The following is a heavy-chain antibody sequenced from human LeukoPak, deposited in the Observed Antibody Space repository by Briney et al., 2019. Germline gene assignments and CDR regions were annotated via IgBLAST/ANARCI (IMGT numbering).Heavy chain of an antibody. V-gene: IGHV3-20*04. CDR3: ARGYRGYSYGYYFDY. CDR2: INWNGGST. Sequence: GGSLRLSCAASGFTFDDYGMSWVRQAPGKGLEWVSGINWNGGSTGYADSVKGRFTISRDNSKNTLYLQMNSLRAEDTAVYYCARGYRGYSYGYYFDYWGQGTLVTVSS. J-gene: IGHJ4*02. D-gene: IGHD5-18*01. CDR1: GFTFDDYG.